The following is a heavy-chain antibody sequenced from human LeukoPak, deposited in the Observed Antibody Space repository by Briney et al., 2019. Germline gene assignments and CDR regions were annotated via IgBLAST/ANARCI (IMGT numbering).Heavy chain of an antibody. CDR3: ASDGYNSFDN. Sequence: GSLRLSCAASGFTFSSYSMNWVRQAPGKGLEWVSSISSSSSYIYYADSLKGRFTISRDNAKNSLYLQMNSLRAEDTAVYYCASDGYNSFDNWGQGTLVTVSS. CDR2: ISSSSSYI. V-gene: IGHV3-21*01. J-gene: IGHJ4*02. D-gene: IGHD5-24*01. CDR1: GFTFSSYS.